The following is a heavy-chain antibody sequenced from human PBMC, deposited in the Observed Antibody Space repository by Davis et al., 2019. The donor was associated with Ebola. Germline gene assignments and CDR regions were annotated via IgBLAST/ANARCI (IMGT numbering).Heavy chain of an antibody. D-gene: IGHD3-10*01. Sequence: PGGSLRLSCAASGFSFETYLMNWVRQAPGKGLEWVAVISSDGTNKNYADSVKGRFTISRDNSKNTLYLQINSLRAEDTAVYYCARDRYGERFFDYWGQGTLVTVSS. CDR3: ARDRYGERFFDY. J-gene: IGHJ4*02. V-gene: IGHV3-30-3*01. CDR2: ISSDGTNK. CDR1: GFSFETYL.